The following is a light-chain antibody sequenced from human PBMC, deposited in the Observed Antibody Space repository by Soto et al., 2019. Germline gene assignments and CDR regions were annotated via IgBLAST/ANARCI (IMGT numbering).Light chain of an antibody. CDR2: DVS. CDR1: GNDVGGYNY. Sequence: QSVLTQPASVSGSPGQSITISCTGTGNDVGGYNYVSWYQQHPGKAPKLMIYDVSNRPSGVSNRFSGSKSANTASLTISGLQTEDESDYYCSSYTGSSTYVFGTGTKLTVL. J-gene: IGLJ1*01. V-gene: IGLV2-14*03. CDR3: SSYTGSSTYV.